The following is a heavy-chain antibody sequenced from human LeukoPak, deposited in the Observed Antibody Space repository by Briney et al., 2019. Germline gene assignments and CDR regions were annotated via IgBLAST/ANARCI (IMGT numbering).Heavy chain of an antibody. CDR2: MYHGGNT. CDR3: ARRTTVSNWFDP. J-gene: IGHJ5*02. Sequence: SETLSLTCTVSGYSISSGYYWGWIRQPPGKGLQWIGNMYHGGNTYYNPSLKSRVTLSVDTSKNQVSLRLSSVTAAATAVYYCARRTTVSNWFDPWGQGTLVTVSS. V-gene: IGHV4-38-2*02. CDR1: GYSISSGYY. D-gene: IGHD4-11*01.